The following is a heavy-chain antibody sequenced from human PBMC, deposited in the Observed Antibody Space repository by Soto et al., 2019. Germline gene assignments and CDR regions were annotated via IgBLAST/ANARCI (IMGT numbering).Heavy chain of an antibody. CDR3: VMVDNYVTPTPQDV. CDR2: ISPYTGNT. Sequence: QVQLVQSGDEVKKPGASVKVSCKASGYIFVNYGIAWVRQAPRQGLEWIGWISPYTGNTHSASKVQGRLTMTTDTXXSTAYMDLGSLTSDDTAVYYCVMVDNYVTPTPQDVWGQGTTVTVSS. J-gene: IGHJ6*02. CDR1: GYIFVNYG. V-gene: IGHV1-18*01. D-gene: IGHD3-16*01.